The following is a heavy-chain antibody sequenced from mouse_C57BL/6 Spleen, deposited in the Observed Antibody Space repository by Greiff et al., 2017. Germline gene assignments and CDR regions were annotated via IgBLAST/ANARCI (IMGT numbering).Heavy chain of an antibody. V-gene: IGHV6-3*01. D-gene: IGHD5-1*01. CDR2: IRLKSDNYAT. J-gene: IGHJ4*01. Sequence: EVQLVESGGGLVQPGGSMKLSCVASGFTFSNYWMNWVRQSPEKGLEWVAQIRLKSDNYATHYAESVKGRFTISRDDSKSSVYLHMNNLRAEDTGIYYCTSYLYYYAMDDWGQGTSVTVSS. CDR1: GFTFSNYW. CDR3: TSYLYYYAMDD.